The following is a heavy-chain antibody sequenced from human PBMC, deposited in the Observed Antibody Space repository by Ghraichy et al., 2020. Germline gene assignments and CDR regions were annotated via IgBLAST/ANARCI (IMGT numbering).Heavy chain of an antibody. CDR2: IYYSGST. CDR3: ACLPGGSSLDY. V-gene: IGHV4-59*01. CDR1: GGSISSYY. J-gene: IGHJ4*02. Sequence: SETLSLTCTVSGGSISSYYWSWIRQPPGKGLEWIGYIYYSGSTNYNPSLKSRVTISVDTSKNQFSLKLSSVTAADTAVYYCACLPGGSSLDYWGQGTLVTVSS. D-gene: IGHD6-6*01.